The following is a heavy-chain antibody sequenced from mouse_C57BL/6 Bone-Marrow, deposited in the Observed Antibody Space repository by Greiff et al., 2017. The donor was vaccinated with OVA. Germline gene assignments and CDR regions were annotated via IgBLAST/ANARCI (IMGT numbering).Heavy chain of an antibody. V-gene: IGHV1-75*01. CDR3: ARRWGGRPFAY. CDR2: IFPGSGST. J-gene: IGHJ3*01. Sequence: QVQLQQSGPELVKPGASVKISCKASGYTFTDYYINWVKQRPGQGLEWIGWIFPGSGSTYYNEKFKGKATLTVDKSSRTAYILLSSLTYEDSAVYFCARRWGGRPFAYWGQGTLVTVSA. CDR1: GYTFTDYY. D-gene: IGHD1-1*02.